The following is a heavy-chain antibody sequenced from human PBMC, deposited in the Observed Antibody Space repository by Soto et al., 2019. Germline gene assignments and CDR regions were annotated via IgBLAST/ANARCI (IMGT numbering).Heavy chain of an antibody. CDR3: ARESEDLTSNFAS. V-gene: IGHV3-21*06. CDR2: ISSTTNYI. Sequence: PGGSLRLFCAASGFTFTRYSMNWVRQAPGKGLEWVSSISSTTNYIYYGDSMKGRFTISRDNAKNSLYLEMNSLRAEDTAVYYCARESEDLTSNFASWGQGSLVPVP. J-gene: IGHJ4*02. CDR1: GFTFTRYS.